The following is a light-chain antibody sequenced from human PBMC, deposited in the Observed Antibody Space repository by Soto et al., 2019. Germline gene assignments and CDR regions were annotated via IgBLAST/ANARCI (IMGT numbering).Light chain of an antibody. CDR2: EVS. CDR3: SSYTSSSSLDV. J-gene: IGLJ1*01. Sequence: QSALTQPASVSGSPGQSITISCTGTSSDVGGYNYVSWHQQHSGKAPKLMIYEVSNRPSGVSNRFSGSKSGNTASLTISGLQAEDEADYYCSSYTSSSSLDVFGTGTKLTVL. CDR1: SSDVGGYNY. V-gene: IGLV2-14*01.